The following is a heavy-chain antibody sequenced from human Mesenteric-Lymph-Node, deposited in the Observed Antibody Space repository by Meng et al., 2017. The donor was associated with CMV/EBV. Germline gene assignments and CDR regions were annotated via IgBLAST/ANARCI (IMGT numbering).Heavy chain of an antibody. CDR3: ARPHYYGSGSSPWFDP. CDR2: IYYSGST. D-gene: IGHD3-10*01. V-gene: IGHV4-39*01. Sequence: QLQLQESGPGLVKPSETLFSTSTVSGGSISSSSYYWGWIRQPPGKGLEWIGSIYYSGSTYYNPSLKSRVTISVDTSKNQFSLKLSSVTAADTAMYYCARPHYYGSGSSPWFDPWGQGTLVTVSS. J-gene: IGHJ5*02. CDR1: GGSISSSSYY.